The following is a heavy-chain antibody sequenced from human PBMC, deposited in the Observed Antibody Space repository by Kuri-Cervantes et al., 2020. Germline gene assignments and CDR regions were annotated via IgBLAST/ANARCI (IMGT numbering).Heavy chain of an antibody. D-gene: IGHD2-2*01. CDR2: INSDGSST. CDR3: LVPAATSWPLDV. Sequence: GGSLRLSCAASGFTFSSYWMHWVRQAPGKGLVWVSHINSDGSSTSYADSVKGRFTISRDNAKNTLYLQMNSLRAEDTAVYYCLVPAATSWPLDVWGQGTTVTVSS. CDR1: GFTFSSYW. V-gene: IGHV3-74*01. J-gene: IGHJ6*02.